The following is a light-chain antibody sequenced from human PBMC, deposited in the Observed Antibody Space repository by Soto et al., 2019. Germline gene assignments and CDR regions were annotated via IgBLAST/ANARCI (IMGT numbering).Light chain of an antibody. Sequence: DIQMTQSPSSLSAYVGDRGNITCRASQSISYYLNWYQQKPGRAPNLLMYGASSLQSGVPSRFTGSGSGTEFTLTITSLQPGDFATYYCQQTYTTPLTFGGGTKVEIK. CDR3: QQTYTTPLT. CDR1: QSISYY. CDR2: GAS. J-gene: IGKJ4*01. V-gene: IGKV1-39*01.